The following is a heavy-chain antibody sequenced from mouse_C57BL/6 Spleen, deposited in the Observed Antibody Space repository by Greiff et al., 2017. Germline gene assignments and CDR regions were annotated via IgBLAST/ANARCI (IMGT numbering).Heavy chain of an antibody. Sequence: QVQLQQSGAELVKPGASVKLSCKASGYTFTSYWMHWVKQRPGQGLEWIGMIHPNSGSTNYNEKFKSKATLTVDKSSSTAYMQLSSLTSEDSAVYYCARSRSNYFYYYAMDYWGQGTSVTVSS. CDR1: GYTFTSYW. D-gene: IGHD2-5*01. V-gene: IGHV1-64*01. J-gene: IGHJ4*01. CDR3: ARSRSNYFYYYAMDY. CDR2: IHPNSGST.